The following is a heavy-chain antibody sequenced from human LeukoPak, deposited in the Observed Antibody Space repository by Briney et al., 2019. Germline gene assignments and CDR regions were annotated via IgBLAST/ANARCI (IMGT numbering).Heavy chain of an antibody. CDR3: ARERAAKTRFDY. D-gene: IGHD1-1*01. J-gene: IGHJ4*02. V-gene: IGHV4-30-4*01. Sequence: SETLSLTCTVSGGSISSGDYYWSWLRQPPGKGLESIGFIYYSGSTYYNPSLKSRVTISVDTSKNQFSLRLSSVTAADTAVYYCARERAAKTRFDYWGQGTLVTVSS. CDR2: IYYSGST. CDR1: GGSISSGDYY.